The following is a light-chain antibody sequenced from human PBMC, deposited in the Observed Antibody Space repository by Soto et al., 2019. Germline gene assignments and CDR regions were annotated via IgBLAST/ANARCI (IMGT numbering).Light chain of an antibody. V-gene: IGKV1-39*01. Sequence: DIQVTQSPSSLSASVGDRVTITCRASQNIEEYLNWYQHRPGKAPLLLIYSASDLRSDVPSRFSGGGSGTTLTLTISSLQPEDFATYYCQQSFSAPYTFGQGTKVDI. J-gene: IGKJ2*01. CDR2: SAS. CDR3: QQSFSAPYT. CDR1: QNIEEY.